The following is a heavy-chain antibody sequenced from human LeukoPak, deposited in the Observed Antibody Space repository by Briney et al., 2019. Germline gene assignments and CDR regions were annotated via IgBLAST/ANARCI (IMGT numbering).Heavy chain of an antibody. D-gene: IGHD3-3*01. CDR1: GYTLTELS. V-gene: IGHV1-24*01. CDR3: ATTEFWSGPYYFDY. CDR2: FDPEDGET. Sequence: ASVKVSCKVSGYTLTELSMHWVRQAPGKGREWMGGFDPEDGETIYAQKFQGRVPMTEDTSTDTAYMELSSLRSEDTAVYYCATTEFWSGPYYFDYWGQGTLVTVSS. J-gene: IGHJ4*02.